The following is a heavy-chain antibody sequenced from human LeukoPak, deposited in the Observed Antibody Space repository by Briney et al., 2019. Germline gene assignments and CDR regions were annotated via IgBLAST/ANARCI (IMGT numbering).Heavy chain of an antibody. V-gene: IGHV3-53*01. CDR1: GFTVSSNY. Sequence: GGSLRLSCAASGFTVSSNYISWVRQAPGKGLEWVAVIYSGGSTYYADSVKGRFTISRDNSKNTLYLQMNSLRAEDTAVYYCARGQLTTVKQGNYFDYWGQGTLVTVSS. D-gene: IGHD4-17*01. J-gene: IGHJ4*02. CDR3: ARGQLTTVKQGNYFDY. CDR2: IYSGGST.